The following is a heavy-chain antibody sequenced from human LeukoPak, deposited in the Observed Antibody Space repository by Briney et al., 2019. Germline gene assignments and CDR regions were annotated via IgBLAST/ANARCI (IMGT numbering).Heavy chain of an antibody. Sequence: GASGKVSCKASGYTFTGYCMHWVRQAPGQGLEWMGWINPNSGGTNYAQKFQDRVTMTRDTSIITAYMELRRLTSDDTAVYYCVRELQPPTQTTGYFDLWGRGTLVTFSS. CDR1: GYTFTGYC. D-gene: IGHD1-14*01. CDR3: VRELQPPTQTTGYFDL. V-gene: IGHV1-2*02. CDR2: INPNSGGT. J-gene: IGHJ2*01.